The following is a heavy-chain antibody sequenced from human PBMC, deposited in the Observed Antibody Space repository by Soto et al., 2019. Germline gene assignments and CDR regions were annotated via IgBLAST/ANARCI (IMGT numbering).Heavy chain of an antibody. J-gene: IGHJ6*02. CDR2: IYYSGTT. CDR3: ARGYDFAGFSPYGLDV. D-gene: IGHD3-3*01. CDR1: GTPITSADFY. V-gene: IGHV4-30-4*01. Sequence: QLRESGPGLVKPSQTLSLTCTVSGTPITSADFYWTWIRQPPGKGLEWIGYIYYSGTTFHNPSLRSRISMSLDTSKNQFSLSLNSLTAADTAVYYCARGYDFAGFSPYGLDVGGQGTTVTASS.